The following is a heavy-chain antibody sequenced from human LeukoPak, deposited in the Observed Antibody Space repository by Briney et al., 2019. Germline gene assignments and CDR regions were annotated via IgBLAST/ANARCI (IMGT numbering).Heavy chain of an antibody. V-gene: IGHV4-61*02. D-gene: IGHD6-13*01. J-gene: IGHJ4*02. Sequence: PSETLSLTCTVSGGSISSGSYYWSWIRQPAGKGLEWIGRIYTSGSTNYNPSLKSRVTISVDTSKNQFSLKLSSVTAADTAVYYCARDSIPFSSSQGQNRDYWGQGTLVTVSS. CDR3: ARDSIPFSSSQGQNRDY. CDR1: GGSISSGSYY. CDR2: IYTSGST.